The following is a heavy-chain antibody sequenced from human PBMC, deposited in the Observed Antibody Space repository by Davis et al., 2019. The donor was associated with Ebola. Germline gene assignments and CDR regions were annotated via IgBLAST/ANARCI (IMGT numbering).Heavy chain of an antibody. V-gene: IGHV1-69*06. CDR3: ARDLGSSWYGP. Sequence: SVKVSCKASGYTFTSYYMHWVRQAPGQGLEWMGGIIPIFGTANYAQKFQGRVTITADKSTSTAYMELSSLRSDDTAVYYCARDLGSSWYGPWGQGTLVTVSS. CDR1: GYTFTSYY. CDR2: IIPIFGTA. J-gene: IGHJ5*02. D-gene: IGHD6-13*01.